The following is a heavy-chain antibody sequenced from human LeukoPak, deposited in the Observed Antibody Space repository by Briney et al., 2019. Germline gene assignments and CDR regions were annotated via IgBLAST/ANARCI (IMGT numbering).Heavy chain of an antibody. D-gene: IGHD6-6*01. CDR2: ISYDGSNK. J-gene: IGHJ4*02. CDR3: ARGQARPSRHFDY. Sequence: GGSLRLSCVASGFTSSSYAMSWVRQAPGKGLEWVAVISYDGSNKYYADSVKGRFTISRNNSKNTLYLQMNSLRAEDTAVYYCARGQARPSRHFDYWGQGTLVTVSS. V-gene: IGHV3-30-3*01. CDR1: GFTSSSYA.